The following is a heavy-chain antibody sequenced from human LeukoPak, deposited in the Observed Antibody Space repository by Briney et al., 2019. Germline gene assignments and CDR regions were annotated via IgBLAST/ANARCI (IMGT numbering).Heavy chain of an antibody. CDR2: ISAYNGNT. D-gene: IGHD6-13*01. CDR1: GYTFTSYG. CDR3: ARDQGYSSSLYYFDY. V-gene: IGHV1-18*01. Sequence: ASVKVSCKASGYTFTSYGISWVRQAPGQGLEWMGWISAYNGNTNYTQKLQGRVTMTTDTSTSTAYMELRSLRSDDTAVNYCARDQGYSSSLYYFDYWGQGTLVTVSS. J-gene: IGHJ4*02.